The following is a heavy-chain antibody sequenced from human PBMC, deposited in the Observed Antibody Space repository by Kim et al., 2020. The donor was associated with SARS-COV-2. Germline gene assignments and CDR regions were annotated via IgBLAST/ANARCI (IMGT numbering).Heavy chain of an antibody. CDR1: GFTFSSYE. J-gene: IGHJ4*02. V-gene: IGHV3-48*03. Sequence: GSLRLSCAASGFTFSSYEMNWVRQAPGKGLEWVSYIIGSGTTIYYADSVRGRFTISRDNDKNSLYLQMNSPRAEDTAVYYCARGPNYSPFDYWGQGTLV. D-gene: IGHD4-4*01. CDR2: IIGSGTTI. CDR3: ARGPNYSPFDY.